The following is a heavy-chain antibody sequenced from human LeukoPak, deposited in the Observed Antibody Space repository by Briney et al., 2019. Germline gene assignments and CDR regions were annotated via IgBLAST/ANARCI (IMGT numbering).Heavy chain of an antibody. D-gene: IGHD3-16*02. CDR3: ARMIGLGEVSPYFDY. J-gene: IGHJ4*02. CDR2: IYPRDSDI. Sequence: KIGESLKISCKGSGYSFTTYWIAWVRQMPGKGLEWMGIIYPRDSDIRYSPPFQGQVTISADKSISTAYLQWSSLKASNTAMYYCARMIGLGEVSPYFDYWGQGSLVTVSS. V-gene: IGHV5-51*01. CDR1: GYSFTTYW.